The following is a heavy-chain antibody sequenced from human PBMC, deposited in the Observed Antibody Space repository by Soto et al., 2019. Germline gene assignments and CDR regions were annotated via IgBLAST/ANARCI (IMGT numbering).Heavy chain of an antibody. CDR3: WFGVAVAGPY. Sequence: ASVKVSCKASGYMFTGYYMHWVRQAPGQGLEWMGWINPDSGGTNYDQKFRGRVTMTRDTSISTAYMELNSLRAEDTAVYYCWFGVAVAGPYWGQGTLVTVSS. D-gene: IGHD6-19*01. CDR1: GYMFTGYY. CDR2: INPDSGGT. J-gene: IGHJ4*02. V-gene: IGHV1-2*02.